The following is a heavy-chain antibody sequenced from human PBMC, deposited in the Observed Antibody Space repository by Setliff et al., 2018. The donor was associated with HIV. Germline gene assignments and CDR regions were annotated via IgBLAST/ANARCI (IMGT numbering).Heavy chain of an antibody. Sequence: SETLSLTCTVSGGSISSHYWSWIRQPPGKGLEWIAYIYYSGTTSYNPSLKSRVTISVDTSKNQFSLKLSSVTAEDTALYYCARVSPPPDNYLYYYMDVWGKGTTVTVSS. J-gene: IGHJ6*03. CDR3: ARVSPPPDNYLYYYMDV. CDR1: GGSISSHY. CDR2: IYYSGTT. V-gene: IGHV4-59*11. D-gene: IGHD3-9*01.